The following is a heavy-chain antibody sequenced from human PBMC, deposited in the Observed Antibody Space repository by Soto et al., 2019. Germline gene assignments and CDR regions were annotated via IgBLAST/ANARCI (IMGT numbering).Heavy chain of an antibody. CDR2: ISWNSGSI. CDR3: AKGRQLVPFDY. V-gene: IGHV3-9*01. CDR1: GSTFDDYA. D-gene: IGHD6-13*01. Sequence: PGGSLRLSCAASGSTFDDYAMHWVRQAPGKGLEWVSGISWNSGSIGYADSVKGRFTISRDNAKNSLYLQMNSLRAEDTALYYCAKGRQLVPFDYWGQGTLVTVSS. J-gene: IGHJ4*02.